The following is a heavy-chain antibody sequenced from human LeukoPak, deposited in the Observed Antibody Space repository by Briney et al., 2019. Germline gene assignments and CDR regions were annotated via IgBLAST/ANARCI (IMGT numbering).Heavy chain of an antibody. Sequence: GGSLRLSCVASGFRFSSNGMHWVRQAPGKGLEWVTFIRNDGSDKYYADSVKGRFIISRDTSKNTVYVQMNSLRSEDTAVYYCVRDADWSFDYWGQGTLVTVSS. CDR1: GFRFSSNG. D-gene: IGHD2-21*01. V-gene: IGHV3-30*02. CDR3: VRDADWSFDY. J-gene: IGHJ4*02. CDR2: IRNDGSDK.